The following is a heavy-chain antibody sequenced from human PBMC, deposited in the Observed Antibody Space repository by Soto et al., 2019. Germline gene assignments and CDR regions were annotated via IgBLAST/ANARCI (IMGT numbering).Heavy chain of an antibody. J-gene: IGHJ4*02. CDR2: ISYDGNYN. Sequence: PGWSLRLSCAASGFTFSNSAMHWVRQAPGKGLEWVAVISYDGNYNYYADSVKGRFTISRANSKNTLYLQMNSLRAEDTAVYYCATSTGSSIAAAGTFHYWGQGTLVTVSS. V-gene: IGHV3-30-3*01. CDR1: GFTFSNSA. D-gene: IGHD6-13*01. CDR3: ATSTGSSIAAAGTFHY.